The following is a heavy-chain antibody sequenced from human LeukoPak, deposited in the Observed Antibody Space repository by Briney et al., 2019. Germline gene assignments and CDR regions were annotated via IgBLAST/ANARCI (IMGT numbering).Heavy chain of an antibody. V-gene: IGHV3-53*01. CDR2: IYSGGTT. Sequence: GGSLRLSCAASGFTFSSNYMSWVRQAPGKGLEWVSVIYSGGTTNHADSVKGRFTVSRDNSKNTLYLQMNSLRAEDTAVYFCARGSSRAFDYWGQGTLDIVSS. D-gene: IGHD2-2*01. J-gene: IGHJ4*02. CDR1: GFTFSSNY. CDR3: ARGSSRAFDY.